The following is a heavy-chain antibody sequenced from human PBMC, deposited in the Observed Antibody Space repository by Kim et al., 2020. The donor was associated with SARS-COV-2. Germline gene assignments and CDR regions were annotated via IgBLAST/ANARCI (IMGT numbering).Heavy chain of an antibody. CDR2: T. D-gene: IGHD6-19*01. J-gene: IGHJ4*02. CDR3: ARRAVAGPPDY. V-gene: IGHV4-4*02. Sequence: TNYNPSLKSRVTISVDKSKNQFSLKLSSVTAADTAVYYCARRAVAGPPDYWGQGTLITVSS.